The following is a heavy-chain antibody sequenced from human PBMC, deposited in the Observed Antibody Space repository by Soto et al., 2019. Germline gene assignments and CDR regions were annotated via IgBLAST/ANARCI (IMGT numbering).Heavy chain of an antibody. D-gene: IGHD1-26*01. CDR2: ISYDGSNK. CDR1: GFTFSSYG. V-gene: IGHV3-30*18. CDR3: AKAEIWGELLPDNYYYGMDV. J-gene: IGHJ6*02. Sequence: PGGSLRLSCAASGFTFSSYGMHWVRQAPGKGLEWVAVISYDGSNKYYADSVKGRFTISRDNSKNTLYLQMNSLRAEDTAVYYCAKAEIWGELLPDNYYYGMDVWGQGTTVTVSS.